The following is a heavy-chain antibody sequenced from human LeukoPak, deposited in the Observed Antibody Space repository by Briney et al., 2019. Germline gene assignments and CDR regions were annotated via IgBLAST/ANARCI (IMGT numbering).Heavy chain of an antibody. D-gene: IGHD3-9*01. Sequence: GGSLRLSCAASGFTFSSYGMSWVRQAPGKGLEWVSAISGSGGSTYYADSVKGRFTISRDNSKNTLYLQMNSLRAEDTAVYYCAKTGLRYFDWFTRGRDDYFDYWGQGTLVTVSP. J-gene: IGHJ4*02. CDR3: AKTGLRYFDWFTRGRDDYFDY. CDR2: ISGSGGST. V-gene: IGHV3-23*01. CDR1: GFTFSSYG.